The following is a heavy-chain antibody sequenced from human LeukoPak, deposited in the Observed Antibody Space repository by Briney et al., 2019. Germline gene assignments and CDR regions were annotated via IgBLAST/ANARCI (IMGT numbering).Heavy chain of an antibody. CDR1: GGSISSGTYY. J-gene: IGHJ3*02. CDR3: ARAKRNGFDI. Sequence: PSETLSLTCTVSGGSISSGTYYWSRIRQPAGKGLEWIGRIYTSGSTNYNPSLKSRVTISVDTSKNQFSLKLSSVTAADTAVYYCARAKRNGFDIWGQGTMVTVSS. CDR2: IYTSGST. V-gene: IGHV4-61*02.